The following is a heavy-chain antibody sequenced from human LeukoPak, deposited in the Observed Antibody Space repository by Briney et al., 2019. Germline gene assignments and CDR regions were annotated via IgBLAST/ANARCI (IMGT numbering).Heavy chain of an antibody. J-gene: IGHJ5*02. Sequence: GGSLRLSCAASGFTFSSYTMHWVRQAPGRGLEWVAAISFDGSKTFYADSVKGRFTISRDNSNNTLFLQMNRLTPEDTATFYCARVSARVAFRNWLDPWGPGSLVSVSS. V-gene: IGHV3-30*04. D-gene: IGHD2-8*01. CDR3: ARVSARVAFRNWLDP. CDR2: ISFDGSKT. CDR1: GFTFSSYT.